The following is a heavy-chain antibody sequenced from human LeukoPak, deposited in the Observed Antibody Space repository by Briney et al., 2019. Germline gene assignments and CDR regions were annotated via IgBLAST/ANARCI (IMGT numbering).Heavy chain of an antibody. CDR2: IYSGGST. D-gene: IGHD3-22*01. Sequence: GGSLRLSCAASGFTVSSNSMSWVRQAPGKGLEWVSVIYSGGSTFYADSVKGRFTISRDNSKNTLYLQMNSLRAEDTAVYYCARKHYYDSSGFFPPMDYWGLGTLVTVSS. CDR3: ARKHYYDSSGFFPPMDY. V-gene: IGHV3-66*01. CDR1: GFTVSSNS. J-gene: IGHJ4*02.